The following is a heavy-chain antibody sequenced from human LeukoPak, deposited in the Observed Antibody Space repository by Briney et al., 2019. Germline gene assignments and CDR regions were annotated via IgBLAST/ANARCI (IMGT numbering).Heavy chain of an antibody. Sequence: SETLSLTCTVSGGSISSSSYYWGWIRQPPGKGLEWIGSIYYSGSTYYNPSLKSRVTISVDTSKNQFSLKLSSVTAADTAVYYCARGGYESIYFDYWGQGTLVTVSS. CDR3: ARGGYESIYFDY. CDR2: IYYSGST. D-gene: IGHD5-12*01. V-gene: IGHV4-39*01. J-gene: IGHJ4*02. CDR1: GGSISSSSYY.